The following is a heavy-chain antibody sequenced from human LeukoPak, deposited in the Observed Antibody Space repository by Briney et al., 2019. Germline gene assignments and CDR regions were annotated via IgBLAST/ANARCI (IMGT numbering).Heavy chain of an antibody. CDR2: IIPMFGTP. Sequence: SVKVSCKASGGTFSSYIITWVRQAPGQGLEWMGRIIPMFGTPNYAQKFQDRVTITADESARTAYMELSSLRAEDAAVYYCANILSGASDSAAAGTQGFDYWGQGTLVTVSS. V-gene: IGHV1-69*13. CDR1: GGTFSSYI. D-gene: IGHD6-13*01. CDR3: ANILSGASDSAAAGTQGFDY. J-gene: IGHJ4*02.